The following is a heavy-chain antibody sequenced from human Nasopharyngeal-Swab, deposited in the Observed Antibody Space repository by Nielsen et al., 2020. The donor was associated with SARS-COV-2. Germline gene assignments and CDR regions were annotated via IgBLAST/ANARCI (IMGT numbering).Heavy chain of an antibody. J-gene: IGHJ2*01. Sequence: GVLKISCAASGFTFSSYSMNWVRQAPGKGLEWVSYISSSSSTIYYADSVKGRFTISRDNAKNSLYLQMNSLRDEDTAVYYCAATYYDILTAPFDRYFDLWGRGTLVTVSS. CDR3: AATYYDILTAPFDRYFDL. D-gene: IGHD3-9*01. V-gene: IGHV3-48*02. CDR1: GFTFSSYS. CDR2: ISSSSSTI.